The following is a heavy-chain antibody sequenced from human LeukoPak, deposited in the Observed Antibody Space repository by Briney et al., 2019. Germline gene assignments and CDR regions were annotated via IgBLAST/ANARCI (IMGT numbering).Heavy chain of an antibody. D-gene: IGHD4-17*01. CDR3: ARDPDYGYYYYMDV. Sequence: PGGSLRLSCAASGFTFSSYSMNWVRQAPGKGLEWVSSISSSSSYIYYADSVKGRFTISRDNAKNSLYLQMNSLRAEDTAVYYCARDPDYGYYYYMDVWGKGTTVTVSS. J-gene: IGHJ6*03. V-gene: IGHV3-21*01. CDR1: GFTFSSYS. CDR2: ISSSSSYI.